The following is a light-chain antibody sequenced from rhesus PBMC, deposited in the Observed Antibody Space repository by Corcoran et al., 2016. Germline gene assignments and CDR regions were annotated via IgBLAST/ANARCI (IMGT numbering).Light chain of an antibody. CDR3: QQYSSSPPT. CDR1: QSISSW. CDR2: KAS. Sequence: DIQMTQSPSSLSASVGDTVTITCRASQSISSWLAWYQQKPGKAPKLLIYKASTLQSGVPSRFSGSGSGTEFTLTISSLQSEDFTTYYCQQYSSSPPTFGQGTKVEIK. J-gene: IGKJ1*01. V-gene: IGKV1-22*01.